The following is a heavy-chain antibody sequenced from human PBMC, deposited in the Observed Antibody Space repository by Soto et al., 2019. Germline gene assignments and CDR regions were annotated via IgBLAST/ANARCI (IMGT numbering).Heavy chain of an antibody. CDR3: TSAVNGGNPFDQ. J-gene: IGHJ4*02. Sequence: QVQLGQSGAEVKKPGASVRVSCKPSGYTLTNYAIHWVRQAAGQSLEWLDWIDPGSGKATYSQKVQGRLIVTSDSSARTFSMDLSSLTSGDTAVYLCTSAVNGGNPFDQWDQGVLVTVS. CDR2: IDPGSGKA. D-gene: IGHD2-8*01. V-gene: IGHV1-3*01. CDR1: GYTLTNYA.